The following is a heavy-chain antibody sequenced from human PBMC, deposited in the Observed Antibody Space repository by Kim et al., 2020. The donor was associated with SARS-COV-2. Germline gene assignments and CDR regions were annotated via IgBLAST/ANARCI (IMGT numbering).Heavy chain of an antibody. CDR1: GGSISSSSYY. Sequence: SETLSLTCTVSGGSISSSSYYWGWIRQPPGKGLEWIGSIYYSGSTYYNPSLKSRVTISVDTSKNQFSLKLSSVTAADTAVYYCARGRQWLVRGSRGVDYFDYWGQGTLVTVSS. CDR2: IYYSGST. V-gene: IGHV4-39*07. CDR3: ARGRQWLVRGSRGVDYFDY. J-gene: IGHJ4*02. D-gene: IGHD6-19*01.